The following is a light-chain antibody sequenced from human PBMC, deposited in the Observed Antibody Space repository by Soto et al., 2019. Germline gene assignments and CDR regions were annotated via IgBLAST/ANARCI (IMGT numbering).Light chain of an antibody. CDR1: QSISTY. CDR2: AAS. J-gene: IGKJ1*01. Sequence: DIQMTQSPSSLSASVGDRVTITCRASQSISTYLNWYQQKAGLAPKLLIYAASSLQSGVPSRCSGSGSGTDFTLTISSLQPEDFATYYCQQTYSTPPTFGQGTKV. CDR3: QQTYSTPPT. V-gene: IGKV1-39*01.